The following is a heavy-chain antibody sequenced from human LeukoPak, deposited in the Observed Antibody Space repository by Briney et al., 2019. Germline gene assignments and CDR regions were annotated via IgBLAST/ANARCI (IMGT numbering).Heavy chain of an antibody. D-gene: IGHD1-1*01. CDR3: ARGTGLTSTGYYYYYMDV. CDR2: IYYSGST. CDR1: GGSISSGGYY. Sequence: SETLSLTCTVSGGSISSGGYYWSWIRQHPGKGLEWIGYIYYSGSTYYNPSLKSRVTISVGTSKNQFSLKLSSVTAADTAVYYCARGTGLTSTGYYYYYMDVWGKGTTVTVSS. V-gene: IGHV4-31*03. J-gene: IGHJ6*03.